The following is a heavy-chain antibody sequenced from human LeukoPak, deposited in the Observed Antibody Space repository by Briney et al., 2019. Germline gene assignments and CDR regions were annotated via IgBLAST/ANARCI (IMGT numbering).Heavy chain of an antibody. J-gene: IGHJ3*02. CDR2: IIPIFGTA. Sequence: GASVKVSCKASGGTFSSYAISWVRQAPGQGLEWMGGIIPIFGTANYAQKFQGRVTITADESTSTAYMELSSLRSEDTAVYYCATHRTEGCSSTSCYDAFDIWGQGTMVTVSS. V-gene: IGHV1-69*13. D-gene: IGHD2-2*01. CDR1: GGTFSSYA. CDR3: ATHRTEGCSSTSCYDAFDI.